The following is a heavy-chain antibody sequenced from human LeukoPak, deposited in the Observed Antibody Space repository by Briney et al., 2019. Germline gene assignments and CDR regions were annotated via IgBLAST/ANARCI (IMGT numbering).Heavy chain of an antibody. CDR3: ARVSLVRGAPDYYFDY. V-gene: IGHV4-4*07. J-gene: IGHJ4*02. CDR2: IYTSGST. CDR1: GDSISNYY. Sequence: PSQTLSLTCTVSGDSISNYYWSWIRQPAGKGLEWIGRIYTSGSTNYNPSLKSRVTMSVDTSKNQFSLKLSSVTAADTAVYYCARVSLVRGAPDYYFDYWGQGTLVTVSS. D-gene: IGHD3-10*01.